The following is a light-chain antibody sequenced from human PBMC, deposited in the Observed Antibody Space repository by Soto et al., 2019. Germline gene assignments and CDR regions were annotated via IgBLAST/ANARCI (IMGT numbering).Light chain of an antibody. V-gene: IGKV3-20*01. Sequence: EIVLTQSPGTLSLSPGERATLSCRASQSVSSSYLAWYQQKPGQAPRLLSYGASSRATGIPDRFSGSGSGTDFTLTISRLETDDFAVYYCQQYGSAPRTFGGGTKVESK. CDR2: GAS. J-gene: IGKJ4*01. CDR1: QSVSSSY. CDR3: QQYGSAPRT.